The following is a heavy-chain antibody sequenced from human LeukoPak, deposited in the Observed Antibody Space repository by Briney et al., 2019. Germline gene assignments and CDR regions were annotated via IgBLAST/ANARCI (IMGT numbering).Heavy chain of an antibody. CDR2: ISSSGSTI. J-gene: IGHJ5*02. CDR3: ARDGPITIFGVVSARFFDP. Sequence: GGSLRLSCAASGFTFSDYYMSWIRQAPGKGLEWVSYISSSGSTIYYADSVKGRFTISRDNAKNSLYLQMNSLRAEDTAVYYCARDGPITIFGVVSARFFDPWGQGTLVTVSS. V-gene: IGHV3-11*04. CDR1: GFTFSDYY. D-gene: IGHD3-3*01.